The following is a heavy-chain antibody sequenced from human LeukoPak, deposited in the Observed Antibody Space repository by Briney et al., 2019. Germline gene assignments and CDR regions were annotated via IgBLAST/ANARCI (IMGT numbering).Heavy chain of an antibody. J-gene: IGHJ4*01. CDR2: MSYSGKI. V-gene: IGHV4-39*07. D-gene: IGHD2-15*01. CDR3: ARDRDVDDFDY. Sequence: PSETLSLTCTISGDSITKKNFFWGWIRQPPGKGLEWIVSMSYSGKIYYNPSLKSRVSISIDTSKNQLSLKLNPVTAADTAMYHCARDRDVDDFDYWGRGTLVIVSS. CDR1: GDSITKKNFF.